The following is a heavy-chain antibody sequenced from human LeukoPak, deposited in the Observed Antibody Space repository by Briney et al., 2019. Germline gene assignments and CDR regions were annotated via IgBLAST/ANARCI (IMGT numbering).Heavy chain of an antibody. CDR3: ARDSVATTAFDI. CDR2: ISWNSGRI. D-gene: IGHD5-12*01. J-gene: IGHJ3*02. V-gene: IGHV3-9*01. Sequence: GGSLRLSCAASGFTFDDYAMHWVRQAPGKGLEWVSGISWNSGRIGYADSVKGRFPISRDNAKNSLYLQMNSLRAEDTALYYCARDSVATTAFDIWGQGAMVTVSS. CDR1: GFTFDDYA.